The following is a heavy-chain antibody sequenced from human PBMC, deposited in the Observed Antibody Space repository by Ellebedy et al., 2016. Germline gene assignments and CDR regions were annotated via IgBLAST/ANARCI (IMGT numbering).Heavy chain of an antibody. J-gene: IGHJ4*02. CDR1: GDSVTTRSHY. D-gene: IGHD1-14*01. CDR3: ARDPDDSDFDY. CDR2: IRYDGHT. Sequence: SETLSLTCTVSGDSVTTRSHYWGWIRQPPGKGLEWIASIRYDGHTYNNLSLKSRVTISLDPSKNQVSLRLSSVTAADTAVYYCARDPDDSDFDYWGQGTLVSVSS. V-gene: IGHV4-39*07.